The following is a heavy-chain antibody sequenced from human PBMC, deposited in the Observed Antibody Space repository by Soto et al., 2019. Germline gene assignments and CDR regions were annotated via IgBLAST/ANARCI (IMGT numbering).Heavy chain of an antibody. CDR1: GYSFTDYH. CDR3: AKGHSTDCSNGVCSFFYNHEMDV. Sequence: ASVKVSCKASGYSFTDYHIHWVRQAPGQGLEWLGRINPKSGGTSTAQKFQGWVTMTRDRSISTVYIEMTRLRSDDTAVYFCAKGHSTDCSNGVCSFFYNHEMDVWGQGTTVTVSS. D-gene: IGHD2-8*01. CDR2: INPKSGGT. J-gene: IGHJ6*02. V-gene: IGHV1-2*04.